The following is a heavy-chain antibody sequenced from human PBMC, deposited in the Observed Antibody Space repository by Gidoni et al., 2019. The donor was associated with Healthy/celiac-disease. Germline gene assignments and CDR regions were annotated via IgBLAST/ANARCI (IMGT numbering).Heavy chain of an antibody. CDR1: GGTFSSYA. CDR2: IIPIFGTA. J-gene: IGHJ4*02. D-gene: IGHD3-22*01. Sequence: QVQLVHSGAEVQTPGSSVKVSCQASGGTFSSYAISWVRQAPGHGLEWMGGIIPIFGTANYAQKFQGRVTITADESTSTAYMELSSLRSEDTAVYYCARAVGFNYYDSSGYYYFDYWGQGTLVTVSS. V-gene: IGHV1-69*01. CDR3: ARAVGFNYYDSSGYYYFDY.